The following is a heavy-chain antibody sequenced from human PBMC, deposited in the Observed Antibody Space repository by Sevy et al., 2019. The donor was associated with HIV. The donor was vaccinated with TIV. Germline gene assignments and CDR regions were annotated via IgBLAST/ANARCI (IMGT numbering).Heavy chain of an antibody. J-gene: IGHJ4*02. Sequence: GGSLRLSCVASGFTLNSYWMSWVRQAPGKGLEWVANIKQDGSVKYYVDSAKGRFTISRDNARNSLYLQMNSLRVEDTALYYCGRAIAADGSFWGQGTLVTVSS. CDR1: GFTLNSYW. D-gene: IGHD6-13*01. CDR2: IKQDGSVK. V-gene: IGHV3-7*01. CDR3: GRAIAADGSF.